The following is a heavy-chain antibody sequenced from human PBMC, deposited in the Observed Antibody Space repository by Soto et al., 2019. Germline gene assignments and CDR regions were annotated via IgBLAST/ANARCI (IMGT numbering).Heavy chain of an antibody. CDR1: GGSISSYY. CDR3: ARRIGSSSDGYFDY. J-gene: IGHJ4*02. CDR2: IYYSGST. Sequence: LSLTCTVSGGSISSYYWSWIRQPPGKGLEWIGYIYYSGSTNYNPSLKSRVTISVDTSKNQFSLKLSSVTAADTAVYYCARRIGSSSDGYFDYWGQGTLVTVSS. D-gene: IGHD6-6*01. V-gene: IGHV4-59*01.